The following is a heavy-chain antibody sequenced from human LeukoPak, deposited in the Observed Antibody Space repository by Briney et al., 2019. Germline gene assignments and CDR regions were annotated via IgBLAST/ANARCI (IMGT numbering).Heavy chain of an antibody. CDR3: ARRAMVAYYYYGMDV. J-gene: IGHJ6*02. V-gene: IGHV4-59*08. Sequence: SETLSLTCTVPGGSISSSYWSWIRQPPEKGLEWIGYIHYSGSTNYNPSLKSRVTISVDTSKNQFSLKLNSVTAADTAVYYCARRAMVAYYYYGMDVWGQGTTVTVSS. CDR2: IHYSGST. CDR1: GGSISSSY. D-gene: IGHD5-18*01.